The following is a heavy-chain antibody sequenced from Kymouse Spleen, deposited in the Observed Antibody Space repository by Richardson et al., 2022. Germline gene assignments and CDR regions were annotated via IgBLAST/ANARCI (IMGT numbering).Heavy chain of an antibody. CDR3: ARDPSSGWPYYYYYGMDV. V-gene: IGHV3-33*01. J-gene: IGHJ6*02. CDR2: IWYDGSNK. Sequence: QVQLVESGGGVVQPGRSLRLSCAASGFTFSSYGMHWVRQAPGKGLEWVAVIWYDGSNKYYADSVKGRFTISRDNSKNTLYLQMNSLRAEDTAVYYCARDPSSGWPYYYYYGMDVWGQGTTVTVSS. D-gene: IGHD6-19*01. CDR1: GFTFSSYG.